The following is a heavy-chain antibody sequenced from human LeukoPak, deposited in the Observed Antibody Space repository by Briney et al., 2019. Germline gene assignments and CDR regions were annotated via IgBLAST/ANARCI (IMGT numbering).Heavy chain of an antibody. CDR3: AKDVGVLGLAGPIDY. Sequence: GGSLRLSCAASGFMFGDGTMHWVRQAPGKGLEWVSLISWDGTITHYGDSVKGRFTISRDNGKDSLYLQMNSLRTEDTALYYCAKDVGVLGLAGPIDYWGQGTLVTVSS. J-gene: IGHJ4*02. CDR2: ISWDGTIT. V-gene: IGHV3-43*01. D-gene: IGHD6-19*01. CDR1: GFMFGDGT.